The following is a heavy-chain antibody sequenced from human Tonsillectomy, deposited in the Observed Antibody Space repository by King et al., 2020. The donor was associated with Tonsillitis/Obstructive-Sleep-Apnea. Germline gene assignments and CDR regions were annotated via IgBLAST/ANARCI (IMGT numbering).Heavy chain of an antibody. J-gene: IGHJ4*02. Sequence: QLVQSGAEVKKPGASVKVSCKASGYTFTSYYMHWVRQAPGQGLEWMGIINPSGGSTSYAQKFQGRVTMTRDTSTSTVYMERSSLRSEDTAVYYWAGEGYDSSGYKKYYIDYWGQGTLVTVSS. CDR1: GYTFTSYY. CDR3: AGEGYDSSGYKKYYIDY. D-gene: IGHD3-22*01. V-gene: IGHV1-46*01. CDR2: INPSGGST.